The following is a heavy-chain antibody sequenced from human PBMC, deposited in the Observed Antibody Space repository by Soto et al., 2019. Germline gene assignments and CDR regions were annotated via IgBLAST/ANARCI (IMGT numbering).Heavy chain of an antibody. CDR2: ISGFNGQT. J-gene: IGHJ4*02. V-gene: IGHV1-18*01. D-gene: IGHD3-10*01. CDR1: GNTFASHG. Sequence: QVQLVQSGPEVKKPGASVKVSCKASGNTFASHGFSWVRQAPGQGLESMGWISGFNGQTNYALKFQGRVTLTTDTSTSTAYMELRSLRSDDTAVYFCARVDPRGVAVVRDYWGQGTLVTVSS. CDR3: ARVDPRGVAVVRDY.